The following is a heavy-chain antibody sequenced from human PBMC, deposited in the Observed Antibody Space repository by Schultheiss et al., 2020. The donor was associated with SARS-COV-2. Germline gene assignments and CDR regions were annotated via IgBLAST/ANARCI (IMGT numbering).Heavy chain of an antibody. V-gene: IGHV4-59*01. CDR3: AREGFVEWSPQVAFDI. J-gene: IGHJ3*02. Sequence: SETLSLTCTVSGGSISSYYWSWIRQPQGKGLEWIGYIYYSGSTNYNTSLKSRVTISVDTSKKQFSLKLSSVTAADTAVYYCAREGFVEWSPQVAFDIWGQGTMVTVAS. CDR1: GGSISSYY. CDR2: IYYSGST. D-gene: IGHD3-3*01.